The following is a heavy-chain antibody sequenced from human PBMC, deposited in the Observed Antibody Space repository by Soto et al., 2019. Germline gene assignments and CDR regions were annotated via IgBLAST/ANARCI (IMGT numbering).Heavy chain of an antibody. CDR3: TRGVSYGFDF. CDR1: GFNFNIYS. J-gene: IGHJ3*01. Sequence: EVLLVESGGALVQPGGSLRLSCVASGFNFNIYSMNWVRQAPGKGLVWVSYMTSDSKTIHYADSVKGRFTISRENAKNSVFLQMNSLRGEDTAVYYCTRGVSYGFDFWGQGTMVTVSS. D-gene: IGHD3-10*01. CDR2: MTSDSKTI. V-gene: IGHV3-48*01.